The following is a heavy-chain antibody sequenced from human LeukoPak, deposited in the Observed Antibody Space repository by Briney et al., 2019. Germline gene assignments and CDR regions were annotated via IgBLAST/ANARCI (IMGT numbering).Heavy chain of an antibody. D-gene: IGHD6-13*01. V-gene: IGHV1-2*02. Sequence: GASVTVSCKASGYTFTGYYMHWVRQAPGQGLGWMGWINPNSGGTNYAQKFQGRVTMTRNTSISTAYMELSSLRSEDTAVYYCARVSIAAAGSWGQGTLVTVSS. J-gene: IGHJ4*02. CDR3: ARVSIAAAGS. CDR1: GYTFTGYY. CDR2: INPNSGGT.